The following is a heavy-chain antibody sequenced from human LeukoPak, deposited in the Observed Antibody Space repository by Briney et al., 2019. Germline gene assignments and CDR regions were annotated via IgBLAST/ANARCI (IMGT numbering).Heavy chain of an antibody. CDR2: INHSGST. D-gene: IGHD6-19*01. V-gene: IGHV4-34*01. J-gene: IGHJ1*01. CDR3: ARAGPSWLVTGGYFQH. Sequence: PSETLSLTCAVYGGPFSGYYWSWIRQPPGKGLEWIGEINHSGSTNYNPSLKSRVTISVDTSKNQFSLKLSSVTAADTAVYYCARAGPSWLVTGGYFQHWGQGTLVTVSS. CDR1: GGPFSGYY.